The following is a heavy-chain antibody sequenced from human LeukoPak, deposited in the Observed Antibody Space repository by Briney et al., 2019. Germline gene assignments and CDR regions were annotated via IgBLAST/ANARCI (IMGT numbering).Heavy chain of an antibody. D-gene: IGHD3-9*01. J-gene: IGHJ4*02. Sequence: ASVKVSCKASGYTFTGYYMHWVRQAPGQGLEWMGWINPNSGGTNYAQKFQGRVTMTRDTSISTAYMELSRLRSDDTAVYYCARLPYYDILTGYYKFWGQGTLVTVSS. CDR3: ARLPYYDILTGYYKF. CDR1: GYTFTGYY. CDR2: INPNSGGT. V-gene: IGHV1-2*02.